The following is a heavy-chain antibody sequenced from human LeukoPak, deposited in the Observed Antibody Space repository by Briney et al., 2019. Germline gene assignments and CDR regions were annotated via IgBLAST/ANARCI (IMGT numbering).Heavy chain of an antibody. D-gene: IGHD4-17*01. J-gene: IGHJ3*02. CDR1: GYTFSNYG. V-gene: IGHV1-18*01. CDR3: ARARKLYGDFGVGASDI. Sequence: ASVKVSCKASGYTFSNYGVTWVRQAPGQGLEWMGWITPYNGLTKFAQMFQDRVTMTTDTSTSTAYMELRSLRSDDTAFYYCARARKLYGDFGVGASDIWGQGTVVTVSS. CDR2: ITPYNGLT.